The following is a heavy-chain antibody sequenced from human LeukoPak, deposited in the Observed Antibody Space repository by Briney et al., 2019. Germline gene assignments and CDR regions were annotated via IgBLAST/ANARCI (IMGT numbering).Heavy chain of an antibody. V-gene: IGHV4-61*05. CDR1: GGSISSSSYY. CDR2: IYYSGST. D-gene: IGHD6-13*01. CDR3: ARQWAAAGLNDY. Sequence: SETLSLTCTVSGGSISSSSYYWGWIRQPPGKGLEWIGYIYYSGSTNYNPSLKCRVTISVDTSKNQFSLKLSSVTAADTAVYYCARQWAAAGLNDYWGQGTLVTVSS. J-gene: IGHJ4*02.